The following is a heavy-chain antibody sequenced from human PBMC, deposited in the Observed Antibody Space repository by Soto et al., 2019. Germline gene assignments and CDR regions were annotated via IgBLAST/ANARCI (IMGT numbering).Heavy chain of an antibody. CDR2: IKSKTDGGTT. D-gene: IGHD3-16*01. J-gene: IGHJ6*03. V-gene: IGHV3-15*01. CDR3: TTVLRKVYYYYMDV. Sequence: GGSLRLSCAASGFTFSNAWMSWVRQAPGKGLEWVGRIKSKTDGGTTDYAAPVKGRFTISRDDSKNTLYLQMNSLKTEDTAVYYCTTVLRKVYYYYMDVWGKGTTVTVSS. CDR1: GFTFSNAW.